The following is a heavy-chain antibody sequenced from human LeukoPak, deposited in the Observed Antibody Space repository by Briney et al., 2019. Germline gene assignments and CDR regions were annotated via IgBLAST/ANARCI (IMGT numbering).Heavy chain of an antibody. CDR1: GFTFSSYW. CDR2: IKQDGSEK. Sequence: GGSLRLSCAASGFTFSSYWMSWVRQAPGKGLEWVANIKQDGSEKYYVDSVKGRFTISRDNAKNSLYLQMNSLRAEDTAVYYCARCDGSGSYYNVFFAPNYYYYYYMDVWGKGTTVTVSS. J-gene: IGHJ6*03. D-gene: IGHD3-10*01. CDR3: ARCDGSGSYYNVFFAPNYYYYYYMDV. V-gene: IGHV3-7*01.